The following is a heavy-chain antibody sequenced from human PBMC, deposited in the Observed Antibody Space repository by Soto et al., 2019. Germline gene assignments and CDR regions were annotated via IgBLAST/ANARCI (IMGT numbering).Heavy chain of an antibody. Sequence: GGSLRLSCAASGFTFDDYAMHWVRQAPGKGLEWVSGISWNSGSIGYADSVKGRFTISRDNAKNSLYLQMNSLRAEDTALYYCAKDMSFRDYIWGSYMDYWGQGTLVTVSS. CDR1: GFTFDDYA. CDR2: ISWNSGSI. V-gene: IGHV3-9*01. CDR3: AKDMSFRDYIWGSYMDY. D-gene: IGHD3-16*01. J-gene: IGHJ4*02.